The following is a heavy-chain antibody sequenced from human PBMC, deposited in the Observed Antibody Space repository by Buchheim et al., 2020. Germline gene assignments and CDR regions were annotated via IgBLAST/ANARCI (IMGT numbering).Heavy chain of an antibody. V-gene: IGHV4-34*01. CDR3: AQHYYYDSSAIGAFDI. D-gene: IGHD3-22*01. J-gene: IGHJ3*02. Sequence: QVQLQQWGAGLLKPSETLSLTCAVYGGSFSGYYWSWIRQPPGKGLEWIGEINHSGSTNYNPSPKSGVTISIDTSKNQFSLKLSSVTAADTAIYYCAQHYYYDSSAIGAFDIWGQGT. CDR1: GGSFSGYY. CDR2: INHSGST.